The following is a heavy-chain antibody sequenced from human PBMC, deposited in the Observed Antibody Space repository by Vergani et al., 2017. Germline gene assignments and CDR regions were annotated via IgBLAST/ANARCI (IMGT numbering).Heavy chain of an antibody. V-gene: IGHV3-48*01. J-gene: IGHJ6*02. CDR3: TTDFEAMSFTPWGMDV. CDR2: ISSSSSTI. Sequence: EVQLVESGGGLVQPGGSLRLSCAASGFTFSSYSMNWVRQAPGKGLEWVSYISSSSSTIYYADSVKGRFTISRANSKNTLYLQMNSLRAEDTAVYYCTTDFEAMSFTPWGMDVWGQGTTVTVSS. CDR1: GFTFSSYS. D-gene: IGHD3-9*01.